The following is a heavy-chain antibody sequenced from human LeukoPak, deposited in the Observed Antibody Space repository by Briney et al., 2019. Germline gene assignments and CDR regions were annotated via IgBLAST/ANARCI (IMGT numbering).Heavy chain of an antibody. CDR1: GFTFSSYS. CDR2: ISSSSSTI. J-gene: IGHJ4*02. D-gene: IGHD3-16*01. V-gene: IGHV3-48*01. CDR3: ARRGVMRYYFDY. Sequence: GGSLRLSCAASGFTFSSYSMNWVRQAPGKGLEWVSHISSSSSTIYYADSVKGRFTISRDNAKNSLFLQMNSLRGEDMAVYYCARRGVMRYYFDYWGQGTLVTVSS.